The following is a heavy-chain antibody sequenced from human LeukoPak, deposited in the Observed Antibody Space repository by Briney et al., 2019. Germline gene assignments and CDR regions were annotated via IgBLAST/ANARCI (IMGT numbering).Heavy chain of an antibody. V-gene: IGHV4-31*03. CDR2: IYYGGST. CDR3: ARGGTAYYYSY. CDR1: GGSINSGGYY. J-gene: IGHJ4*02. D-gene: IGHD3-10*01. Sequence: PSQTLSLTCSVSGGSINSGGYYWSWIRQHPGKGLEWIGYIYYGGSTYYNPSLKSRVTISVDTSKNQFSLKLSSVTAADTAVYFCARGGTAYYYSYWGQGTLVTVSS.